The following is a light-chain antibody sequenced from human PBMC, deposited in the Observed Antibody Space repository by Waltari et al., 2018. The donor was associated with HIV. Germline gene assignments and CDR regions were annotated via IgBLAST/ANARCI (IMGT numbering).Light chain of an antibody. CDR2: MND. Sequence: QSVVTQPPSASGTPGQRVTISCSGSGSNIGTYSVNWYQHFPGTAPQLLIYMNDQRPSGVPGRFSGSQSGTSASLAISGLQYDDEADYYCAVWDDSLGGVVFGGGTKLTVL. J-gene: IGLJ2*01. V-gene: IGLV1-47*01. CDR3: AVWDDSLGGVV. CDR1: GSNIGTYS.